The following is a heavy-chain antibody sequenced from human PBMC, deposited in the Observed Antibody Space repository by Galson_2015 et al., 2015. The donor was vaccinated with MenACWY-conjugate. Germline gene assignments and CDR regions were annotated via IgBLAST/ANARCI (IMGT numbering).Heavy chain of an antibody. CDR2: ISYGGNIR. D-gene: IGHD5-18*01. V-gene: IGHV3-30*18. CDR1: RLTFTNSG. J-gene: IGHJ3*02. CDR3: AKDSNTAILTPDAFDI. Sequence: SLRLSCRASRLTFTNSGLHWVRKGPCRGLAGVALISYGGNIRYYSDSVKSRVTISRDDSNNTLYLQMNSLRTEDTAVYYCAKDSNTAILTPDAFDIWGQGTMVTVSS.